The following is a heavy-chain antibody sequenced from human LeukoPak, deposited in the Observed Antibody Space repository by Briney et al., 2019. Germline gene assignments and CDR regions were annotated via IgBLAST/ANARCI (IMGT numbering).Heavy chain of an antibody. J-gene: IGHJ6*03. V-gene: IGHV1-8*01. CDR2: MNPNSGNT. CDR3: ARDVRYYYYMDV. CDR1: GYTFTSYD. Sequence: ASVKVSCKASGYTFTSYDINWVRQATGQGLEWMGWMNPNSGNTGYAQKFQGRVTMTRNTSISTAYMELSSLRSEDTAVYYCARDVRYYYYMDVWGEGTTVTVSS.